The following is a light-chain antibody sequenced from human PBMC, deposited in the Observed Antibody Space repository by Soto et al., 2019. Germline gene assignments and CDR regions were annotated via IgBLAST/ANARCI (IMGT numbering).Light chain of an antibody. CDR3: QQYNNWPLT. V-gene: IGKV3-15*01. CDR2: GAS. CDR1: QSVSSD. J-gene: IGKJ4*01. Sequence: ELVLTQSPATLSVAPGERATLSCRASQSVSSDLAWFQQKPGQAPRLLMYGASTRATGIPARFSGRGSGTEFTLTISSLQSEDFALYHCQQYNNWPLTFGGGTKVEIK.